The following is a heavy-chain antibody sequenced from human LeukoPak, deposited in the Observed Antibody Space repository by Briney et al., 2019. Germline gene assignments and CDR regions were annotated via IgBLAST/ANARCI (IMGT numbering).Heavy chain of an antibody. CDR3: ARGLGFGESSYYYYYMDV. Sequence: PSETLSLTCTVSGGSISSYYWSWIRQPPGKQLERIGYIYYSGSTNYNPSLKSRATISVDTSKNQFSLKLSSVTAADTAVYYCARGLGFGESSYYYYYMDVWGKGTTVTVSS. D-gene: IGHD3-10*01. V-gene: IGHV4-59*01. CDR2: IYYSGST. J-gene: IGHJ6*03. CDR1: GGSISSYY.